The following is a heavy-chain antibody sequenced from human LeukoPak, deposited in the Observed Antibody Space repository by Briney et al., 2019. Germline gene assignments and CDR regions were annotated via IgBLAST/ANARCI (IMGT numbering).Heavy chain of an antibody. D-gene: IGHD1-26*01. CDR2: IYYSGST. J-gene: IGHJ4*02. CDR3: ARVNDGSYYPVD. Sequence: PSETLSLTCTVSGGSISSSSYYWGWIRQPPGKGLEWIGSIYYSGSTYYNPSLKSRVTISVDTSKNQFSLKLSSVTAADTAVYYCARVNDGSYYPVDWGQGTLVTVSS. V-gene: IGHV4-39*07. CDR1: GGSISSSSYY.